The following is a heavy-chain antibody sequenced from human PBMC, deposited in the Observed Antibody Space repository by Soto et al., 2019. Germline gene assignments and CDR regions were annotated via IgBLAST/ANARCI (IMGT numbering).Heavy chain of an antibody. CDR1: GGSISSCSYY. V-gene: IGHV4-39*01. J-gene: IGHJ4*02. D-gene: IGHD5-12*01. CDR3: AGKIVATSKC. CDR2: IYYSGST. Sequence: SETLSLTFTFSGGSISSCSYYWGWIRQPPGKGLEWIGSIYYSGSTYYNPSLKSRVTISVDTSKNQFSLKLSSVTAADTAVYYCAGKIVATSKCWGQGTLVTV.